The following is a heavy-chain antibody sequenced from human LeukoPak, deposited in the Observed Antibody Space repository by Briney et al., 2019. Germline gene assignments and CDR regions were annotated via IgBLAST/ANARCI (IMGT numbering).Heavy chain of an antibody. Sequence: GGSLRLSCTTSGFTFGDYGMSWVRQAPGKGLEWVGFIRSKANGETRQYAASVKGRFTISRDDSKSTTYFEMSSLKTEDTAVYYCTNRVPDYSASSGSYSYYFDDWGQGTLVTVSS. V-gene: IGHV3-49*04. CDR2: IRSKANGETR. CDR3: TNRVPDYSASSGSYSYYFDD. CDR1: GFTFGDYG. J-gene: IGHJ4*02. D-gene: IGHD3-10*01.